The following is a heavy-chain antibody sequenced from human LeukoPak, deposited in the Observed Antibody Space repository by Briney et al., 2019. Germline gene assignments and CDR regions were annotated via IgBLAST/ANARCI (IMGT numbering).Heavy chain of an antibody. CDR3: TRRGGSSSSDWFDP. D-gene: IGHD6-6*01. V-gene: IGHV4-31*03. Sequence: SQTVSLTCSVSGGSISSGGYYWSWIRQHPGKGLEWIGYVYYTGSTSYNPSLKSRVAISGDTSKNQFSLKLSSVTAADTAVYYCTRRGGSSSSDWFDPWGQGTLVIVSS. J-gene: IGHJ5*02. CDR1: GGSISSGGYY. CDR2: VYYTGST.